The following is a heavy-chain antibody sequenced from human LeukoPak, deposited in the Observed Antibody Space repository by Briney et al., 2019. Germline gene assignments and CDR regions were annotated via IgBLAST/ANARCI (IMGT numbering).Heavy chain of an antibody. CDR2: VYYTGST. J-gene: IGHJ4*02. V-gene: IGHV4-59*12. Sequence: SETLSLTCTVSGGSISSYYWSWIRQPPGKGLEWIGYVYYTGSTNYNPSLNSRVTMSIDTSKNQFSLRLSSVTAADTAVYYCARVSGDNNYFDCWGQGTLVTVSS. CDR3: ARVSGDNNYFDC. D-gene: IGHD4-17*01. CDR1: GGSISSYY.